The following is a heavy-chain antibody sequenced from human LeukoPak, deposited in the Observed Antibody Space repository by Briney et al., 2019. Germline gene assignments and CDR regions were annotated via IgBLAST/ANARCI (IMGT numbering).Heavy chain of an antibody. J-gene: IGHJ4*02. CDR3: AKERELLWFGELTDLDY. V-gene: IGHV3-74*01. D-gene: IGHD3-10*01. Sequence: GGSLRLSCAASGFTFSSYWMHWVRQAPGKGLVWVSRINSDGSSTSYADSVKGRFTISRDNSKNTLYLQMNSLRAEDTAVYYCAKERELLWFGELTDLDYWGQGTLVTVSS. CDR1: GFTFSSYW. CDR2: INSDGSST.